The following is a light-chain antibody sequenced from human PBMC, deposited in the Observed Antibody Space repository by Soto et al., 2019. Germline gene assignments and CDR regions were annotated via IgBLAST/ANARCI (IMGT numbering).Light chain of an antibody. V-gene: IGLV4-69*01. Sequence: QPVLTQSPSASASLGASVKLTCTLSSGHSSYAIAWHQQQPEKGPRYLMKLNSDGRHSKGDGIPDRFSGSSSGAERYLTISGLQSEDEDDYYCQTWGTGIRVFGGGTKLTVL. CDR1: SGHSSYA. CDR2: LNSDGRH. J-gene: IGLJ3*02. CDR3: QTWGTGIRV.